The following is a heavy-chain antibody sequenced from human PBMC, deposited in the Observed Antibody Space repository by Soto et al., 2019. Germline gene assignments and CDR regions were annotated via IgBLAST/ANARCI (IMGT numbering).Heavy chain of an antibody. V-gene: IGHV3-23*01. CDR2: ISGSGGST. CDR3: AKRYVDIVATNPGEPDY. D-gene: IGHD5-12*01. Sequence: GGSLRLSCAASGFTFSSYAMSWVRQAPGKGLEWVSAISGSGGSTYYADSVKGRFTISRDNSKNTLYLQMNSLRAEDTAVYYCAKRYVDIVATNPGEPDYWGQGTLVTVSS. CDR1: GFTFSSYA. J-gene: IGHJ4*02.